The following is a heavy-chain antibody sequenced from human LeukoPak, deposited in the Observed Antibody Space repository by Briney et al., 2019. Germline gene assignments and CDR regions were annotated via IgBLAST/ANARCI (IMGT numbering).Heavy chain of an antibody. V-gene: IGHV3-23*01. D-gene: IGHD4-17*01. CDR1: GFTFSSFA. CDR2: ISGSGNST. J-gene: IGHJ4*02. CDR3: AKSSLVTTPLYYFDY. Sequence: GGSLRLSCAASGFTFSSFAMSWVRQAPGRGLEWVSAISGSGNSTYHADSVKGRFTISRDNSKNTLYLQMNSLRAEDTAVYYCAKSSLVTTPLYYFDYWGQGTLVTVSS.